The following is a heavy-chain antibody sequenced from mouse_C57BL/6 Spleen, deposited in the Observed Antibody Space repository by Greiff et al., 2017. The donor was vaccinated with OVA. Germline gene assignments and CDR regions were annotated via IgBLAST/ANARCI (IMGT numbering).Heavy chain of an antibody. J-gene: IGHJ1*03. Sequence: QVQLQQPGAELVMPGASVKLSCKASGYTFTSYWMHWVQQRPGQGLEWIGEIDPSDSYTTYNQKFQGKSTLTVDKSSSTAYMQISSLTSEDSAVYDCARDGREGYFDVWGTGTTVTVSS. CDR2: IDPSDSYT. CDR1: GYTFTSYW. CDR3: ARDGREGYFDV. V-gene: IGHV1-69*01.